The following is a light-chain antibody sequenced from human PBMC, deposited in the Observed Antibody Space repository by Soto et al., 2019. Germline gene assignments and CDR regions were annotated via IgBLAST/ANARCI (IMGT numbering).Light chain of an antibody. CDR2: GNS. J-gene: IGLJ2*01. CDR3: QSYDSSLSVV. Sequence: QSVLTQPPSVSGAPGQRGTISCTGSSSNIGAGYDVHWYQQLPGTAPKLLIYGNSNRPSGVPDRFSGSKSGTSASLAITGLQAEDAADYYCQSYDSSLSVVFGGGTKLTVL. CDR1: SSNIGAGYD. V-gene: IGLV1-40*01.